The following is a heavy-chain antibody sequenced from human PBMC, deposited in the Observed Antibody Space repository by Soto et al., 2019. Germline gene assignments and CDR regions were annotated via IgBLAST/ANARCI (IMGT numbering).Heavy chain of an antibody. CDR1: GYTFTSYD. Sequence: ASVNVSCKASGYTFTSYDINWVRQATGQGLEWMGWMNPNSGNTGYAQKFQGRVTMTRNTSISTAYMELSSLRSEDTAVYYCATKLVWSGYGAYGMDVWGQGTTVTVSS. CDR3: ATKLVWSGYGAYGMDV. D-gene: IGHD3-3*01. J-gene: IGHJ6*02. V-gene: IGHV1-8*01. CDR2: MNPNSGNT.